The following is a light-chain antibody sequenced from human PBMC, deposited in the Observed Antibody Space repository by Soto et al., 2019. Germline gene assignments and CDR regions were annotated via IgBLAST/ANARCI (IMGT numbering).Light chain of an antibody. CDR1: QSVSSSY. J-gene: IGKJ3*01. CDR2: GAS. Sequence: EIVLTYSPGTLYLSPGERATLSCRASQSVSSSYLAWYQQKPGQAPRLLIYGASSRATGIPDRFSGSGSGTDFTLTISRLEPEDFAVYYCQQYGSSPVRVTFGPGTKVDIK. V-gene: IGKV3-20*01. CDR3: QQYGSSPVRVT.